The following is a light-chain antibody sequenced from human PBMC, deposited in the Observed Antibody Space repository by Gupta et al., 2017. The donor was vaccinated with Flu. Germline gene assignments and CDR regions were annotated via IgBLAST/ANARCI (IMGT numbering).Light chain of an antibody. CDR1: QSISSY. CDR2: SAS. J-gene: IGKJ4*01. CDR3: QGWDDTAIT. V-gene: IGKV1-39*01. Sequence: DIQMTQSPSSLSASVGDRVTITCRASQSISSYLNWYQQTPGKAPKFLIYSASVVQNGVLSRHRRCGSGRXFTLTIXNRPREDFTTQFSQGWDDTAITFGXGTRLEMK.